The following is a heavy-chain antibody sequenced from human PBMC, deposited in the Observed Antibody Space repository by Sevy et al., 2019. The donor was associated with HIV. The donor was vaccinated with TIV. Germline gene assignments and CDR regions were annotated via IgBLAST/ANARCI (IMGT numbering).Heavy chain of an antibody. Sequence: GESLKISCAASGFTFSSYAMSWVRQAPGKGLEWVSAISGSGGSTYYADSVKGRFTISRDNSKNTLYLQMNSLRAEDTAVYYCAKERVAGPKVYFDYWGQGTLVTVSS. D-gene: IGHD6-19*01. J-gene: IGHJ4*02. CDR3: AKERVAGPKVYFDY. CDR1: GFTFSSYA. CDR2: ISGSGGST. V-gene: IGHV3-23*01.